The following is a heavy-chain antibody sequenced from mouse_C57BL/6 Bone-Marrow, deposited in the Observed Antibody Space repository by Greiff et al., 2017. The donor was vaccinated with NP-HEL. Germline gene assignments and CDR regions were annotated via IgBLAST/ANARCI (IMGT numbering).Heavy chain of an antibody. V-gene: IGHV1-53*01. J-gene: IGHJ2*01. D-gene: IGHD2-10*01. CDR3: AGLLWEGGGY. CDR2: INPSTGGT. CDR1: GYTFTSYW. Sequence: VQLQQPGTELVKPGASVKLSCEASGYTFTSYWMHWVKQRPGQGLEWIGNINPSTGGTDYNEKFKSKATLTVDKSSSTAYMQLSSLTSEDSAFYYCAGLLWEGGGYWGQGTTLTVSS.